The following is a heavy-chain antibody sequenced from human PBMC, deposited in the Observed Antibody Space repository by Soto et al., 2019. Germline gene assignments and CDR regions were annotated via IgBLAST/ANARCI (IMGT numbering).Heavy chain of an antibody. CDR2: IYYSGST. Sequence: PSETLSLTCTVSGGSISSGDYYWSWIRQPPGKGLEWIGYIYYSGSTYYNPSLKSRVTISVDTSKNQFSLKLSSVTAADTAVYYCARDNYYDSSGYPQFDYWGQGTLVTVSS. J-gene: IGHJ4*02. V-gene: IGHV4-30-4*01. CDR3: ARDNYYDSSGYPQFDY. CDR1: GGSISSGDYY. D-gene: IGHD3-22*01.